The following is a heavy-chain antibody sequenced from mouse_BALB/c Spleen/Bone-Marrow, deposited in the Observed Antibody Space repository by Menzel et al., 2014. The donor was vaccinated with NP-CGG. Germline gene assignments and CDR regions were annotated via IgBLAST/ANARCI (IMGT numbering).Heavy chain of an antibody. CDR2: VNPGSGGT. CDR3: ARRDYAMDY. V-gene: IGHV1-54*01. Sequence: QVHVKQSGAELVRPGTSVKVSCKASGYAFTNYLIEWVKQRPGQGLEWIGVVNPGSGGTNYNEKFKGKATLTADKSSSTAYMQLSSLTSDDSAVYFCARRDYAMDYWGQGTSVTVSS. CDR1: GYAFTNYL. J-gene: IGHJ4*01.